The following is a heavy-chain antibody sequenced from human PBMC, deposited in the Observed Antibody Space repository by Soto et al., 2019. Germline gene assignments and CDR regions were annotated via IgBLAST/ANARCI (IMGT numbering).Heavy chain of an antibody. V-gene: IGHV4-34*01. D-gene: IGHD2-21*02. CDR1: GGSFSGYY. CDR3: ARNSLVVVTAQDCWYYYYGMDV. Sequence: QVQLQQWGAGLLKPSETLSLTCAVYGGSFSGYYWSWIRQPPGKGLEWIGEINHSGSTNYNPSLKSRVTISVDTSKNQFSLKLSSVTAADTAVYYCARNSLVVVTAQDCWYYYYGMDVWGQGTTVTVSS. J-gene: IGHJ6*02. CDR2: INHSGST.